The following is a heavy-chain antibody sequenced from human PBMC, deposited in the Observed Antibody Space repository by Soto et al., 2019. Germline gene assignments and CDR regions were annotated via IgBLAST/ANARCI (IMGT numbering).Heavy chain of an antibody. D-gene: IGHD2-21*02. CDR1: GDTLSELA. J-gene: IGHJ4*02. CDR3: ATMGFCGSCCYSFDY. V-gene: IGHV1-24*01. CDR2: FDPEGSDT. Sequence: ASVKVSCKVSGDTLSELAIHWVRQAPGKGFEWMGGFDPEGSDTIYAQKFQGRVTMTSDTSTETAYMELESLTSEDTAFYYCATMGFCGSCCYSFDYRGQGTLVTFSS.